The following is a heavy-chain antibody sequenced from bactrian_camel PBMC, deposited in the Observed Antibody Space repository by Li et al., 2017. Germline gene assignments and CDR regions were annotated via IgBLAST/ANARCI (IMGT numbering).Heavy chain of an antibody. CDR3: AADARQYAGSWRSLVADSFDY. CDR1: DYTYGDIC. J-gene: IGHJ4*01. D-gene: IGHD2*01. V-gene: IGHV3S32*01. CDR2: IYTGSDTA. Sequence: QLVESGGGSVQAGGSLRLSCAVSDYTYGDICMGWFRQTPGQEREGFASIYTGSDTALYADSVKGRFIISHDAAKNTLYLQMNSLKPEDTAMYYCAADARQYAGSWRSLVADSFDYWGHGTQVTVS.